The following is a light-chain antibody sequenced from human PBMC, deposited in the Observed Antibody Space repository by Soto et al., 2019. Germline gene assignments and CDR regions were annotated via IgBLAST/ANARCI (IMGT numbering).Light chain of an antibody. CDR2: DAS. J-gene: IGKJ2*01. Sequence: DIQMTQSPSTLSASVGDRVTITCRASQSISSWLAWYQQKPGKAPKVLIYDASSLESGVQSRFSGSGSGTEFTLTITSLQPDDFATYYCQQYNTYMYNFGQGTKLEIK. CDR1: QSISSW. V-gene: IGKV1-5*01. CDR3: QQYNTYMYN.